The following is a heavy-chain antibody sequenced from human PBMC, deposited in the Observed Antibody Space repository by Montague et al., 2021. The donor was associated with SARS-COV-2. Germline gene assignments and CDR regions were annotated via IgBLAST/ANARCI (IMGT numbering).Heavy chain of an antibody. D-gene: IGHD2-8*01. CDR3: ARFRRPRVCSYCYYGMDV. Sequence: SETLSLTCAVSGGSFSGYYWSWIRQPAGKGLEWTGRISNSGRTNYSPSLKSRVTISIDTSKNHFSLKLSSVTAADTAVYYCARFRRPRVCSYCYYGMDVWGQGTTVTVSS. CDR1: GGSFSGYY. J-gene: IGHJ6*02. CDR2: ISNSGRT. V-gene: IGHV4-4*07.